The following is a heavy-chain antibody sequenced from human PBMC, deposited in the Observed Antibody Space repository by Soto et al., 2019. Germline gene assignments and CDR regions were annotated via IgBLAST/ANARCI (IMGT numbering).Heavy chain of an antibody. J-gene: IGHJ3*01. CDR2: INTDGDVR. Sequence: GGSLRLSCKVSGFTLSTSAMNWVRQAPGKGLEWVSYINTDGDVRHYADSVKGRFTVSRDNAKNLVYLQMNNVGADDTAVYFCTRRDVFDLWGQGATVTVSS. CDR3: TRRDVFDL. V-gene: IGHV3-48*01. CDR1: GFTLSTSA.